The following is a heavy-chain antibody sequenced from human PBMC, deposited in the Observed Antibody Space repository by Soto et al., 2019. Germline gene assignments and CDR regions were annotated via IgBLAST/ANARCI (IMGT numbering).Heavy chain of an antibody. CDR3: ARTDDVGAFDI. CDR2: IYYSGST. J-gene: IGHJ3*02. Sequence: SETLSLTCTVSGGSISSYYWSWIRQPPGKGLEWIGYIYYSGSTNYNPSLKSRVTISVDTSKNQFSLKLSSVTAADTAVYYCARTDDVGAFDIWGQGTMVTVSS. D-gene: IGHD3-16*01. CDR1: GGSISSYY. V-gene: IGHV4-59*08.